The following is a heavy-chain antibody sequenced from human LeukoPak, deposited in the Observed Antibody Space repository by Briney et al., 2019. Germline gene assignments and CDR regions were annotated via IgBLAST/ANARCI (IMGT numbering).Heavy chain of an antibody. Sequence: PGGSLRLSCAASGFTFSSYWMSWVRQAPGKGLEWVANIKQDGSEKYYVDSVKGRFTISRDNAKNSLYLQMNSLRAEDTAVYYCATSPPDRSSWDHFDYWGQGTLVTVSS. CDR3: ATSPPDRSSWDHFDY. CDR1: GFTFSSYW. D-gene: IGHD6-13*01. CDR2: IKQDGSEK. J-gene: IGHJ4*02. V-gene: IGHV3-7*03.